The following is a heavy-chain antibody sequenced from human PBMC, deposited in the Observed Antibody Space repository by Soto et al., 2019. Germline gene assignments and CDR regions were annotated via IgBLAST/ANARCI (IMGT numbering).Heavy chain of an antibody. J-gene: IGHJ5*02. V-gene: IGHV4-30-2*01. D-gene: IGHD1-26*01. CDR3: ARGDRYSGSFSDYFDP. CDR1: GASISTGGYS. CDR2: IYESGRT. Sequence: SETLSLTCIVSGASISTGGYSWSWIRQPPGKGPEWIGYIYESGRTYYKPSLKSRASISMDKSRNQFSVRLTSVTAADTAVYFCARGDRYSGSFSDYFDPWGQGTLVTSPQ.